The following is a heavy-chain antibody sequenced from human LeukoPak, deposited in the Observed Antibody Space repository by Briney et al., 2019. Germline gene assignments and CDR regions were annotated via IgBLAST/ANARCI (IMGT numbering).Heavy chain of an antibody. D-gene: IGHD6-13*01. CDR2: IHNDGSAT. V-gene: IGHV3-74*01. Sequence: PGGSLRLSCAASGFTFTSYWMHWVRQAPGKGLVWVSRIHNDGSATTYADSVKGRFTISRDNARNTVYLQMNSLRAEDTAVYYCARGGIGSSDLWGQGTLVTVSS. CDR1: GFTFTSYW. CDR3: ARGGIGSSDL. J-gene: IGHJ4*02.